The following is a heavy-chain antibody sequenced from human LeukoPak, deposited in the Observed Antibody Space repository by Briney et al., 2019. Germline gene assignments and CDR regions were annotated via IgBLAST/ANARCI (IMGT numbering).Heavy chain of an antibody. Sequence: ASVKVSCKASGYTFTGYYMHWVRQAPGQGLEWMGWINPNSGGTNYAQKFQGRVTMTRDTSISTAYMELSRLRSDDTAVYYCARELADGNNWFDPWGQGTLVTVSS. CDR2: INPNSGGT. V-gene: IGHV1-2*02. CDR3: ARELADGNNWFDP. J-gene: IGHJ5*02. CDR1: GYTFTGYY.